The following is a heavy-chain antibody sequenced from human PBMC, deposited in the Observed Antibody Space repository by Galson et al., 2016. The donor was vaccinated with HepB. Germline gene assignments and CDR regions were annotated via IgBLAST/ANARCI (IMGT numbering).Heavy chain of an antibody. CDR2: MFCGGTT. D-gene: IGHD2-2*01. V-gene: IGHV3-53*01. CDR1: GFTFSSYS. J-gene: IGHJ6*03. Sequence: SLRLSCAGSGFTFSSYSMNWVRQAPGKGLEWVSGMFCGGTTYYADSVEGRFTISRDDSMNTFYLQMNSLTAEDTAVYFCARTSHRACTGTRCVNFRYYYYYMDVWGKGTT. CDR3: ARTSHRACTGTRCVNFRYYYYYMDV.